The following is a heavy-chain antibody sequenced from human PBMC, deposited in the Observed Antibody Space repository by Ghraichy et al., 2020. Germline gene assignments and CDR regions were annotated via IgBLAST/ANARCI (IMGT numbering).Heavy chain of an antibody. CDR2: INPNSGGT. CDR1: GYTFTGYY. Sequence: ASVKVSCKASGYTFTGYYMHWVRQAPGQGLEWMGWINPNSGGTNYAQKFQGWVTMTRDTSISTAYMELSRLRSDDTAVYYCAREIRLAAAGTWAYYGMDVWGQGTTVTVSS. J-gene: IGHJ6*02. V-gene: IGHV1-2*04. CDR3: AREIRLAAAGTWAYYGMDV. D-gene: IGHD6-13*01.